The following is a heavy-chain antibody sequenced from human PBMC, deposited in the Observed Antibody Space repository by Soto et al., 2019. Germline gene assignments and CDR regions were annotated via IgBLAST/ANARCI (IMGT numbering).Heavy chain of an antibody. D-gene: IGHD3-3*01. CDR1: GGSLSGYD. V-gene: IGHV4-34*01. CDR2: INHSGST. Sequence: PSETLSLTCAVYGGSLSGYDWSWIRQPPGQGLDWIGEINHSGSTIYNPSLKSRVTMSLDTSKNQLSMELSSVTAADTAMYYCARGRLRVLEWLSGGAFDIWGQGTMVTVSS. CDR3: ARGRLRVLEWLSGGAFDI. J-gene: IGHJ3*02.